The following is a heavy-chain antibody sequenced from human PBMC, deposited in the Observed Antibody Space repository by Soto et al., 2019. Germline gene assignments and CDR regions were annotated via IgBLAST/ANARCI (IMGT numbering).Heavy chain of an antibody. V-gene: IGHV3-23*01. Sequence: GSLRLSCAASRFTFNNYAMSWVRQAPGKGLEWVSAISSSGYSTYYADSVKGRFTISRDNSKNTVYLQMNNLRAEDTAVYYCAKGSVVVAAKFDSWGQGTLVTVSS. CDR2: ISSSGYST. CDR3: AKGSVVVAAKFDS. CDR1: RFTFNNYA. D-gene: IGHD2-21*02. J-gene: IGHJ4*02.